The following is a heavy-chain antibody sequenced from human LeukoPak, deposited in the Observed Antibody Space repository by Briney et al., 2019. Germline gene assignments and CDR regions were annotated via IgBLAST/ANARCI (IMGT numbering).Heavy chain of an antibody. CDR3: ARIGVEFWSGFVRWFGGQAMDV. CDR2: ISAYNGNT. J-gene: IGHJ6*02. D-gene: IGHD3-3*01. CDR1: GYTFTSYG. Sequence: ASVKVSCKASGYTFTSYGISWVRQAPGQGLEWMGWISAYNGNTNYAQKLQGRVTMTTDTSTSTAYMELRSLRSDDTAVYYCARIGVEFWSGFVRWFGGQAMDVWGQGTTVTVSS. V-gene: IGHV1-18*01.